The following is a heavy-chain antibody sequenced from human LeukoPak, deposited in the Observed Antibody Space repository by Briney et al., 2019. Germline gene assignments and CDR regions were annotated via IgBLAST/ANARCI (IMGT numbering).Heavy chain of an antibody. CDR2: IIPIFGTA. CDR1: GGTFSSYA. CDR3: ARESSDYGWFDP. V-gene: IGHV1-69*06. D-gene: IGHD4-17*01. J-gene: IGHJ5*02. Sequence: SVKVSCKASGGTFSSYAISWVRQAPGQGLEWMGGIIPIFGTANYAQKFQGRVTITADKSTSTAYMELSSLRSEDTTVYYCARESSDYGWFDPWGQGTLVTVSS.